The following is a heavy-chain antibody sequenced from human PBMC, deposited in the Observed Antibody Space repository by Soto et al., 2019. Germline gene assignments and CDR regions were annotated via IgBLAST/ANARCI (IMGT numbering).Heavy chain of an antibody. CDR3: ATDVLRFVESSYYYYGMDV. Sequence: EVQLVESGGGLVQPGGSLRLSCAASGFTFSSYSMNWVRQAPGKGLEWVSYISSSSSTIYYADSVKGRFTISRDNAKNSLYLQMNSLRDEDTAVYYWATDVLRFVESSYYYYGMDVWGQGTTVTVSS. V-gene: IGHV3-48*02. CDR2: ISSSSSTI. D-gene: IGHD3-3*01. J-gene: IGHJ6*02. CDR1: GFTFSSYS.